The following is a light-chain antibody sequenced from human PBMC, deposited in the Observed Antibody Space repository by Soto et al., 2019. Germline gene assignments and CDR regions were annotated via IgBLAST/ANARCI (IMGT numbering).Light chain of an antibody. V-gene: IGKV3-11*01. CDR2: DAS. CDR1: QSVSNNY. Sequence: EIVLTQSPGTLSLSPGERATLSCSASQSVSNNYLAWYQQKPGQAPRLLIYDASNRATGIPARFSGTGSGTDFTLTINNLEPEDFAVYYCQVRTNWSIAFGRGTRLEIK. CDR3: QVRTNWSIA. J-gene: IGKJ5*01.